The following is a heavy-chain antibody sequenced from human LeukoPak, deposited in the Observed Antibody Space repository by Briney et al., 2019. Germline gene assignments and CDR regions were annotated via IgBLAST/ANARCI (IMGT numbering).Heavy chain of an antibody. V-gene: IGHV1-8*01. CDR2: INPHSGNT. J-gene: IGHJ4*02. D-gene: IGHD4-23*01. CDR1: GYTFTSYD. CDR3: AFSPNSVFDY. Sequence: ASVKVSCKASGYTFTSYDINWVRQATGQGLEWMGWINPHSGNTGYAQKFQGRVTIASNTSISTAYMELSSLRSEDTAVYYCAFSPNSVFDYWGQGTLVTVSS.